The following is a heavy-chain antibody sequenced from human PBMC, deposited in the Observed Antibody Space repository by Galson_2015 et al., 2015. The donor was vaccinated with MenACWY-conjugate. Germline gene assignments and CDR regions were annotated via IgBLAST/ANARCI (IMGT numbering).Heavy chain of an antibody. Sequence: SLRLSCAASGFTFSNAWMNWVRQAPGKGLGWVSAISGSGGSTYYADSVKGRFTISRDNSKNTLYLQMNSLRAEDTAVYYCAKRSRMGPPYHWGQGTLVTVSS. V-gene: IGHV3-23*01. J-gene: IGHJ5*02. CDR3: AKRSRMGPPYH. CDR1: GFTFSNAW. CDR2: ISGSGGST. D-gene: IGHD2-8*01.